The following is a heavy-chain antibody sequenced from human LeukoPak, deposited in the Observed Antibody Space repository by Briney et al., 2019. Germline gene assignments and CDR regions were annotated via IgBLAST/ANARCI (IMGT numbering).Heavy chain of an antibody. CDR2: ISSSSSYI. J-gene: IGHJ4*02. CDR3: ARDGHYYDSSGYAY. Sequence: GGSLRLSCAASGFTFSSYSMNWVRQAPGKGLEWVSSISSSSSYIYYADSVKGRFTISRDNAKNSLYLQMNSLRAEDTAVYYRARDGHYYDSSGYAYWGQGTLVTVSS. D-gene: IGHD3-22*01. CDR1: GFTFSSYS. V-gene: IGHV3-21*01.